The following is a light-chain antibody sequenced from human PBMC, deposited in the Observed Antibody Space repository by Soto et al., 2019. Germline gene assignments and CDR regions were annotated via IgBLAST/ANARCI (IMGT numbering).Light chain of an antibody. CDR3: LLSYNGNYV. Sequence: QAVVTQEPSLTVSPGGTVTLTCGSSTGAVTNGHYPYWFQQKPGQAPRTLIYDTTNRHSWTPARFSGSLLGGKAALTLSGEQPEDEAEYYCLLSYNGNYVFGTGTKLTV. V-gene: IGLV7-46*01. J-gene: IGLJ1*01. CDR1: TGAVTNGHY. CDR2: DTT.